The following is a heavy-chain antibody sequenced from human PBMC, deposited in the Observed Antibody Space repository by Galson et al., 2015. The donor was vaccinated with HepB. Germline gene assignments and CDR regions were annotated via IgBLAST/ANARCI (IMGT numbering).Heavy chain of an antibody. CDR3: ARDDYGDAAGY. V-gene: IGHV3-74*01. Sequence: SLRLSCAASGFTFGSYWMHWARQAPGKGLVWVSRINSDGSSTSYADSVKGRFTISRDNAKNTLYLQMNSLRAEDTAVYYCARDDYGDAAGYWGQGTLVTVSS. CDR1: GFTFGSYW. D-gene: IGHD4-17*01. CDR2: INSDGSST. J-gene: IGHJ4*02.